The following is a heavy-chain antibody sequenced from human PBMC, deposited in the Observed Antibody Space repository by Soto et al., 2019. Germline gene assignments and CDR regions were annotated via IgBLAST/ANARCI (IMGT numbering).Heavy chain of an antibody. CDR1: GASITQYY. V-gene: IGHV4-59*01. J-gene: IGHJ5*02. D-gene: IGHD2-21*01. CDR2: VSSTGST. Sequence: SETLSLTCTVSGASITQYYWNWIRQSPGKGLEWIVSVSSTGSTVYNPSLTSRVTVSLDTSKNQFSLTLNSVTAADTAVYYCARRAVVAVTGSLDNWLDPWGQGILVTVS. CDR3: ARRAVVAVTGSLDNWLDP.